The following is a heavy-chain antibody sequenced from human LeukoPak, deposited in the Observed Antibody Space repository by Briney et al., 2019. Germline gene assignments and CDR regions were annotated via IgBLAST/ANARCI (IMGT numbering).Heavy chain of an antibody. J-gene: IGHJ5*02. CDR2: IYYSGST. V-gene: IGHV4-31*03. Sequence: SQTLSLTCTVSGGSISSGGYYWSWIRQHPGKGLEWIGYIYYSGSTYYNPSLKSRVTISVDTSKNQFSLKLSSVTAADTAVYYCARDRGLWVTTGGWFDPWGQGTLVTVSS. CDR1: GGSISSGGYY. D-gene: IGHD4-17*01. CDR3: ARDRGLWVTTGGWFDP.